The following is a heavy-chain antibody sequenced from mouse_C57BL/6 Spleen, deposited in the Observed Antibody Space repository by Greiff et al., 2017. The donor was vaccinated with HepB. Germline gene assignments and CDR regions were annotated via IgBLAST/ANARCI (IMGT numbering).Heavy chain of an antibody. J-gene: IGHJ3*01. D-gene: IGHD2-1*01. V-gene: IGHV6-3*01. Sequence: EVKVEESGGGLVQPGGSMKLSCVASGFTFSNYWMNWVRQSPEKGLEWVAQIRLKSDNYATHYAESVKGRFTISRDDSKSSVYLQMNNLRAEDTGIYYCTGFYPWFAYWGQGTLVTVSA. CDR1: GFTFSNYW. CDR2: IRLKSDNYAT. CDR3: TGFYPWFAY.